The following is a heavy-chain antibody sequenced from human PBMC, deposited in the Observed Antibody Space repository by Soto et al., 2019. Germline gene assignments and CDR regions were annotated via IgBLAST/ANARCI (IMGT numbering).Heavy chain of an antibody. V-gene: IGHV3-30*03. CDR3: ARAKVRRRAAAPLDY. Sequence: QVQLVESGGGVVQPGRSLRLSCAASGFTFSSYGMHWVRQAPGKGLEWVAVISYDGSNKYYADSVKGRFTISRDNSKNTVYLQMNSLRAEDTAGYYGARAKVRRRAAAPLDYWGQGTLVTVSS. CDR1: GFTFSSYG. J-gene: IGHJ4*02. CDR2: ISYDGSNK. D-gene: IGHD6-13*01.